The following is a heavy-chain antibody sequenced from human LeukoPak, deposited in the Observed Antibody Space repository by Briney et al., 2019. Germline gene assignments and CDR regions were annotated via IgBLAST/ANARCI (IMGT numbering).Heavy chain of an antibody. D-gene: IGHD3-22*01. J-gene: IGHJ1*01. Sequence: GASVKVSCKVSGYTFSNYYVHWVRQAPGQGLEWMGIIKPSGGGTSYALKFQGRVTLTRDTSTSTAYMELSSLRSEDTAVYYCARDHFDSSGYHYLLGYFEHWGQGTLVTVSS. V-gene: IGHV1-46*01. CDR1: GYTFSNYY. CDR3: ARDHFDSSGYHYLLGYFEH. CDR2: IKPSGGGT.